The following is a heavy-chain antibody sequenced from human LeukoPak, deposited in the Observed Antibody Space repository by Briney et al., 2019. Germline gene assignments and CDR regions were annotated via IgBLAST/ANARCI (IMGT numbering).Heavy chain of an antibody. J-gene: IGHJ5*02. Sequence: PGGSLRLFCVASEFTFNNYAMAWVRQGPGKGLEWASSISGSGGNTYYADSVKGRFTISRDNSKNTLYLQMNSLRADDTAVYYCAKDFRAKSGSGSYGWFDPWGQGTRVTVSS. D-gene: IGHD3-10*01. CDR2: ISGSGGNT. CDR1: EFTFNNYA. CDR3: AKDFRAKSGSGSYGWFDP. V-gene: IGHV3-23*01.